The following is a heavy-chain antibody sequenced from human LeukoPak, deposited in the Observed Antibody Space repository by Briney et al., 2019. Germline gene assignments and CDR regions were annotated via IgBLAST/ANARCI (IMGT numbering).Heavy chain of an antibody. CDR3: ARDGRGYCSSTSCSPYRYFQH. CDR1: GYTFTSYG. D-gene: IGHD2-2*01. V-gene: IGHV1-18*01. CDR2: ISAYNGNT. J-gene: IGHJ1*01. Sequence: GASVKVSCKASGYTFTSYGISWVRQAPGQGLEWMGWISAYNGNTNYAQKLQGRVTMTTDTSTSTAYMELRSLRSDDTAVYYCARDGRGYCSSTSCSPYRYFQHWGQGTLVTVSS.